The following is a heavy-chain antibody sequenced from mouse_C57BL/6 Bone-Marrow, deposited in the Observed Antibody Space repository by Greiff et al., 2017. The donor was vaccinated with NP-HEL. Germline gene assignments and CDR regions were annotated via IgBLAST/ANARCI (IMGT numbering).Heavy chain of an antibody. CDR3: AIRGRDYYYGSSSDY. J-gene: IGHJ2*01. D-gene: IGHD1-1*01. CDR2: IHPSDSDT. V-gene: IGHV1-74*01. Sequence: QVQLKQPGAELVKPGASVKVSCKASGYTFTSYWMHWVKQRPGQGLEWIGRIHPSDSDTNYNQKFKGKATLTVDKSSSTAYMQLSSLTSEDSAVYYCAIRGRDYYYGSSSDYWGKGTTLTVSS. CDR1: GYTFTSYW.